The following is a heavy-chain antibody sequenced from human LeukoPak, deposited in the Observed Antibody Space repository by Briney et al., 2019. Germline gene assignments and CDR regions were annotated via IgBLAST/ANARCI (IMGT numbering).Heavy chain of an antibody. J-gene: IGHJ4*02. CDR2: INHNGST. D-gene: IGHD5-12*01. CDR3: ARLRSGYSGYDPFDY. Sequence: SETLSLTCSVSGGSTSDTNHYWGWIRQPPGKGLEWIGSINHNGSTYYNPSLKSRVTISVDTSKNQFSLKLSSVTAADTAVYYCARLRSGYSGYDPFDYWGQGTLVTVSS. V-gene: IGHV4-39*07. CDR1: GGSTSDTNHY.